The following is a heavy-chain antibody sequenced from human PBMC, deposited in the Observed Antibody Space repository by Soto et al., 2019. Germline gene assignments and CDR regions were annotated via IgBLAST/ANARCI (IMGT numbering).Heavy chain of an antibody. CDR1: GFTFSSHA. CDR3: VRVIYDSGWYGFYFDY. Sequence: CSAAGFTFSSHAMHWVRQAPGKGLEYLSAISREGDNTYYADSVKGRFTISRDNSKNTLYLQMSSVRTEDTGVYYCVRVIYDSGWYGFYFDYWGQGTLVTVSS. CDR2: ISREGDNT. J-gene: IGHJ4*02. V-gene: IGHV3-64D*06. D-gene: IGHD6-19*01.